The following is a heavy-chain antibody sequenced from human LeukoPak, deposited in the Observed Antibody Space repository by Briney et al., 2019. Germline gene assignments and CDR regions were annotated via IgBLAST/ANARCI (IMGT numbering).Heavy chain of an antibody. CDR1: GFAFSSHG. CDR2: IWYDGSEK. V-gene: IGHV3-33*06. CDR3: GKDLGSSARYLDRVDY. J-gene: IGHJ4*02. D-gene: IGHD2-2*01. Sequence: PGGSLRLSCGASGFAFSSHGMHWVRQAPGKGLEWLTIIWYDGSEKYYADSVKGRFTVSRDNSKNTVYLQMNSLRAEDTAVYYCGKDLGSSARYLDRVDYWGQGPWSPSPQ.